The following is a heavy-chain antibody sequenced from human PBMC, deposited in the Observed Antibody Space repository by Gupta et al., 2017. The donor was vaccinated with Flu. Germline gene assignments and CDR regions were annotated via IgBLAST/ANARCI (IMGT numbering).Heavy chain of an antibody. D-gene: IGHD1-1*01. V-gene: IGHV1-46*01. J-gene: IGHJ5*02. CDR3: ARDHSDDKGAWWFDP. CDR1: GYTFTRHW. Sequence: GYTFTRHWIHWVRQAPGQGLEWMAIINPNDGTTSSAQKFRDRITMTRDTSTTTVSMGLSRLTSDDTAVYYCARDHSDDKGAWWFDPWGQGTLVIVSS. CDR2: INPNDGTT.